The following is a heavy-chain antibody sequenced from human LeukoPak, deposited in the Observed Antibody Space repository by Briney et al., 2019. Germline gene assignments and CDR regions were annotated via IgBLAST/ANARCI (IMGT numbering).Heavy chain of an antibody. Sequence: GSLRLSCVASGFTFSSYSMNWVRQAPGKGLEWVSYITSSSSTIYYADSVKGRFTISRDNAKNSLYLQMNSLRAEDTAVYYCARDYYCSGGSCYSHYFDYWGQGTLVTVSS. J-gene: IGHJ4*02. CDR1: GFTFSSYS. D-gene: IGHD2-15*01. CDR2: ITSSSSTI. V-gene: IGHV3-48*01. CDR3: ARDYYCSGGSCYSHYFDY.